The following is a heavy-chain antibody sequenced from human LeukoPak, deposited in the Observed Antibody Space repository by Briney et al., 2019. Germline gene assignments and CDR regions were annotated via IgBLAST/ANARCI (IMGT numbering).Heavy chain of an antibody. CDR3: ARDEMATRPLDY. CDR2: IWYDGSNK. V-gene: IGHV3-33*01. D-gene: IGHD5-12*01. J-gene: IGHJ4*02. Sequence: PGRSLRLSCAASGFTFSSYGMHWVRQAPGKGLEWVAVIWYDGSNKYYADSVKGRFTISRDNSKNTLYLQMNSLRAEDTAVYYCARDEMATRPLDYWGQGTLVTVSS. CDR1: GFTFSSYG.